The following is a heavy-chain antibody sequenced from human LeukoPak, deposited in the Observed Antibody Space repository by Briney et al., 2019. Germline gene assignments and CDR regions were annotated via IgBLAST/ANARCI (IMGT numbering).Heavy chain of an antibody. Sequence: GASVKVSCKASGYTFSGYYMHWVRQAPGQGLEWVGWINPNSGGTNYAQKFQGRVTMTRDTSISTAYMELSRLLSGDTAVYYCAREQIGHGSWHLNPHYYFDYWGQGTLVTVSS. CDR3: AREQIGHGSWHLNPHYYFDY. D-gene: IGHD6-13*01. V-gene: IGHV1-2*02. J-gene: IGHJ4*02. CDR1: GYTFSGYY. CDR2: INPNSGGT.